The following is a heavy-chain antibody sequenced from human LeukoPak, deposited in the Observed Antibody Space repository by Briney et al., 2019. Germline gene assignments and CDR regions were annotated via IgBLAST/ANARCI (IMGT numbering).Heavy chain of an antibody. CDR3: ASRRGWLQFDRWYAFDI. J-gene: IGHJ3*02. CDR2: IDPNSGGA. V-gene: IGHV1-2*02. CDR1: GYTFTGYY. Sequence: GASVKVSCKASGYTFTGYYIHWVRQAPGQGLEWMGWIDPNSGGANYAQKFQGRVTMTRDTSISTAYLELSRLRSDDTAVYYCASRRGWLQFDRWYAFDIWGQGTMVTVSS. D-gene: IGHD5-24*01.